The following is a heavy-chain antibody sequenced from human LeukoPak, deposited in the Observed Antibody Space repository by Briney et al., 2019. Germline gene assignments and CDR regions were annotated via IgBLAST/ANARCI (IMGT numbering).Heavy chain of an antibody. CDR1: GGSISSSNW. CDR3: ARGGIAAAALYNWFDP. Sequence: PSGTLSLTCAVSGGSISSSNWWSWVRQPPGKGLEWIGEIYHSGSTNYNPSLKSRVTISVDKSKNQFSLKLSSVTAADTAVYYCARGGIAAAALYNWFDPWGQGTLVIVSS. V-gene: IGHV4-4*02. J-gene: IGHJ5*02. CDR2: IYHSGST. D-gene: IGHD6-13*01.